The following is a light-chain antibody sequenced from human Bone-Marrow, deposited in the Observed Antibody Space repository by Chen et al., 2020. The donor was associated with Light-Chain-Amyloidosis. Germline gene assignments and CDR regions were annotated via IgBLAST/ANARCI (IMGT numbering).Light chain of an antibody. V-gene: IGKV3-20*01. CDR2: GSS. Sequence: ELMLTQSPGTLSLSPGEGANLSCSASQTISSNYLTWYQHRFGQAPRLLIYGSSSRATGIPDRFTGSGSGTDFSININRLEPEDFAMDYCQQYGTSPLTFGGGTKVEIK. CDR1: QTISSNY. J-gene: IGKJ4*01. CDR3: QQYGTSPLT.